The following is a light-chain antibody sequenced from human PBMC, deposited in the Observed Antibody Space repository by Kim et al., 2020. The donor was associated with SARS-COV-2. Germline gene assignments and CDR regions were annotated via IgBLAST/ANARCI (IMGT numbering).Light chain of an antibody. CDR1: QSISSW. CDR2: KAF. Sequence: DIQMTQSPSTLSASVGDRVTITCRASQSISSWLAWYQQKPGKAPKLLIYKAFSLESGVPSRFSGSGSGTEFTLTISSLQPDDFATYYCQQYNSYPYTFGQGTKLEI. J-gene: IGKJ2*01. V-gene: IGKV1-5*03. CDR3: QQYNSYPYT.